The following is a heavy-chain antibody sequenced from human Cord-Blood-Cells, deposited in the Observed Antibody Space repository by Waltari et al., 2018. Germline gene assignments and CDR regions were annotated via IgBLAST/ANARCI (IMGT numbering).Heavy chain of an antibody. Sequence: QVQLQESGPGLVKPSETLSLTCAVSGYSISSGYYLGWIRQPPGKGLEWIGSIYHSGSTYYNPSLKSRVTISVDTSKNQFSLKLSSVTAADTAVYYCARVQLVRGYYFDYWGQGTLVTVSS. CDR2: IYHSGST. J-gene: IGHJ4*02. CDR1: GYSISSGYY. D-gene: IGHD6-13*01. CDR3: ARVQLVRGYYFDY. V-gene: IGHV4-38-2*01.